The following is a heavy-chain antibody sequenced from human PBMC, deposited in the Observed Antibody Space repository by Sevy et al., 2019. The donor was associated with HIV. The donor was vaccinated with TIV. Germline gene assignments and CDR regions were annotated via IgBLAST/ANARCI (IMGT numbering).Heavy chain of an antibody. CDR1: GGSISSYY. Sequence: SETLSLTCTVSGGSISSYYWSWIRQPPGKGLEWIGYIYYSGSTNYNPSLKSRVTISVDTSKNQFSLKLSSVTAADTAVYYCASDTFSIAVAGTVGGGPIYYYYGMDVWGQRTTVTASS. CDR3: ASDTFSIAVAGTVGGGPIYYYYGMDV. V-gene: IGHV4-59*01. CDR2: IYYSGST. D-gene: IGHD6-19*01. J-gene: IGHJ6*02.